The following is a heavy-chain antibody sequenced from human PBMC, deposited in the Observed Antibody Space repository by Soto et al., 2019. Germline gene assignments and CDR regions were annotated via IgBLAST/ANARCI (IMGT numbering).Heavy chain of an antibody. J-gene: IGHJ4*02. CDR3: AKGRGGSGSLTPRVDF. D-gene: IGHD3-10*01. CDR2: VSGGGDST. CDR1: GFTFNNYA. V-gene: IGHV3-23*01. Sequence: EVQLLESGGGLVQPGGSLRLSCAASGFTFNNYAMTWVRQAPGKGLEWVSGVSGGGDSTSYADSVKGRFTVSRDGSKNTLYLQMSTRRAADTALYYCAKGRGGSGSLTPRVDFWGQGTLVTVSS.